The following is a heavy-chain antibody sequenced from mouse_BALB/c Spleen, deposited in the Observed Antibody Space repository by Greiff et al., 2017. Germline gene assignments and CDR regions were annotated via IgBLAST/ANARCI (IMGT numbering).Heavy chain of an antibody. V-gene: IGHV1S81*02. J-gene: IGHJ4*01. Sequence: QQSCKASGYTFTSYWMHWVKQRPGQGLEWIGEINPSNGRTNYNEKFKSKATLTVDKSSSTAYMQLSSLTSEDSAVYYCARDYGNLYYAMDYWGQGTSVTVSA. CDR3: ARDYGNLYYAMDY. D-gene: IGHD2-1*01. CDR2: INPSNGRT. CDR1: GYTFTSYW.